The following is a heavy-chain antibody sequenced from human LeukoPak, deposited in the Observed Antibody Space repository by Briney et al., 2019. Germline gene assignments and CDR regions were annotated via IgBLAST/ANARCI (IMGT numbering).Heavy chain of an antibody. J-gene: IGHJ1*01. Sequence: SETLSLTCTVSGGSISSYYWSWIRQPPGKGLEWIGYIYYSGSTNYNPSLKSRVTISVDTSKNQFSLKLSSVTAADTAVYYCARGRRRLSKTVTDAEYFQHWGQGTLVTVSS. CDR2: IYYSGST. CDR3: ARGRRRLSKTVTDAEYFQH. V-gene: IGHV4-59*01. D-gene: IGHD4-17*01. CDR1: GGSISSYY.